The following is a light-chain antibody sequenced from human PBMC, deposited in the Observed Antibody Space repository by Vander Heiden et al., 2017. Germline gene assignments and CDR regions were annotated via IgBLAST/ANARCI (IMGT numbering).Light chain of an antibody. V-gene: IGLV1-44*01. CDR2: ATN. J-gene: IGLJ3*02. CDR1: SSNIEPNS. CDR3: AVWDDSLNGWV. Sequence: QSVLIQPPSPSGTPGQRVPISCSGSSSNIEPNSVNWYQQLPGTAPKRLIYATNQRPSGVPARFSGSKSGTSASLAIRGLQSADEAEYYCAVWDDSLNGWVFGGGTKLTVL.